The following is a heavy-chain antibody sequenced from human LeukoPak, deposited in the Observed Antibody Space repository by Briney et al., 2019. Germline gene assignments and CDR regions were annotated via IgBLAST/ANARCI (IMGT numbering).Heavy chain of an antibody. CDR3: ARRGRCSGGSCYLRGNWFDP. CDR1: GYTFTSYD. D-gene: IGHD2-15*01. CDR2: MNPNSGNT. J-gene: IGHJ5*02. Sequence: ASVKVSCKASGYTFTSYDINWVRQATGQGLEWMGWMNPNSGNTGYAQKFQGRVTMTRNTSISTAYMELSSLRSEDTAVYYCARRGRCSGGSCYLRGNWFDPWGQGTLVTVSS. V-gene: IGHV1-8*01.